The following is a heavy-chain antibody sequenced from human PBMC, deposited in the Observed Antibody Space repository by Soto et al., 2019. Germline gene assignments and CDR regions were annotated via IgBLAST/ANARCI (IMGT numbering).Heavy chain of an antibody. CDR1: GFTFTRYS. V-gene: IGHV3-21*01. CDR3: ARESEDLTSNFDY. J-gene: IGHJ4*02. Sequence: GSSLRLSCAASGFTFTRYSMNWVRQAPGKGLEWVSSISSTTNYIYYADSMKGRFTVSRDNAKNSVYLEMNSLSAEDTAVYYCARESEDLTSNFDYWGQGTLVTVSS. CDR2: ISSTTNYI.